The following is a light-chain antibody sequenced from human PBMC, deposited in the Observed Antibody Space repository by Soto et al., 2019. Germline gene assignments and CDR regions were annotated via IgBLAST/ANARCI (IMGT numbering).Light chain of an antibody. CDR2: GAS. CDR3: LRYNAFSQT. Sequence: EIVMTQSPATLSVSPGERATLSCRASQSVSSNLAWYQQKPGQAPRLLIYGASTRATGIPARFSGSGSGTEFTLTISSLQSEDFATYYCLRYNAFSQTFGQGTKVEI. J-gene: IGKJ1*01. CDR1: QSVSSN. V-gene: IGKV3-15*01.